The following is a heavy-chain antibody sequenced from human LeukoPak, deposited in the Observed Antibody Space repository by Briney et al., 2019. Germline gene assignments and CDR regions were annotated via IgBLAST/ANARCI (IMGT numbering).Heavy chain of an antibody. Sequence: SVKVSCKASGGTFSSYAISWVRQAPGQGLEWMGGIIPIFGTANYAQEFQGRVTITADESTSTAYMELSSLRSEDTAVYYCARDSSTSTYYYDSGGYYYPNWFDPWGQGTLVTFSS. V-gene: IGHV1-69*13. CDR2: IIPIFGTA. D-gene: IGHD3-22*01. CDR1: GGTFSSYA. CDR3: ARDSSTSTYYYDSGGYYYPNWFDP. J-gene: IGHJ5*02.